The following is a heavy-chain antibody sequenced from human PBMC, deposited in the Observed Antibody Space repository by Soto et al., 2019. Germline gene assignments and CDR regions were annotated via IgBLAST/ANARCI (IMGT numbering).Heavy chain of an antibody. D-gene: IGHD3-10*01. J-gene: IGHJ4*02. V-gene: IGHV4-59*01. CDR1: GGSISSYY. Sequence: TLSLTCTVSGGSISSYYWSWIRQPPGKGLEWIGYIYYSGSTDYNPSLKSRVTISVDTSKNQFSLKLSSVTAADTAVYYCARGPGKGSLLWLFDYWGQGTLVTVSS. CDR2: IYYSGST. CDR3: ARGPGKGSLLWLFDY.